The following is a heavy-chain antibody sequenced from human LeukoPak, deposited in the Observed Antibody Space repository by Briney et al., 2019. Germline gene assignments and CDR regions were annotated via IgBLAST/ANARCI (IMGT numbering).Heavy chain of an antibody. D-gene: IGHD6-19*01. V-gene: IGHV4-61*08. CDR3: ARVVPSSGWYEGWFDP. Sequence: PSQTLSLTCTVSGGSISSGGYYWSWIRQPPGKGLEWIGYIYYSGSTNYNPSLKSRVTISVDTSKNQFSLKLSSVTAADTAVYYCARVVPSSGWYEGWFDPWGQGTLVTVSS. CDR2: IYYSGST. CDR1: GGSISSGGYY. J-gene: IGHJ5*02.